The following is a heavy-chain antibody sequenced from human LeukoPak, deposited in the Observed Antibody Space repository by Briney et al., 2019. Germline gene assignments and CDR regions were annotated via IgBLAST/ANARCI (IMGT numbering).Heavy chain of an antibody. CDR1: GGSISSGGYY. CDR3: ARGLLFSWFDP. CDR2: IYYSGST. V-gene: IGHV4-31*03. J-gene: IGHJ5*02. Sequence: SSETLSLTCTVSGGSISSGGYYWSWIRQHPGKGLEWIGYIYYSGSTYYNPSLMSRVTISVDTSKNQFSLKLSSVTAADTAVYYCARGLLFSWFDPWGQGTLVTVSS. D-gene: IGHD2-21*02.